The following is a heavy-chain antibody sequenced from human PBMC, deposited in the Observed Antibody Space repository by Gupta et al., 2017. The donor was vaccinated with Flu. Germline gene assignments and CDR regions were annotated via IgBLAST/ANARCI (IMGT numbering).Heavy chain of an antibody. CDR2: IYYRGST. Sequence: QAQLQEWGPGLVKPSETLCLTCTVSGGSISSYYCSWIRQPPGKGLEWIGYIYYRGSTNYNPSLKSRVTISVDTSKDQFSLKLSSVTAADTAVYYCARVSYGSDYFDYWGQGTLVTVSS. CDR1: GGSISSYY. J-gene: IGHJ4*02. D-gene: IGHD3-10*01. V-gene: IGHV4-59*01. CDR3: ARVSYGSDYFDY.